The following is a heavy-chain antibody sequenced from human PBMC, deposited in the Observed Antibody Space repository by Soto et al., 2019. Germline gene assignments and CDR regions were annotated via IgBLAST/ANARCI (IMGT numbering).Heavy chain of an antibody. CDR3: AREAGDYGDSDSRFDY. CDR1: GGSFSGYY. V-gene: IGHV4-34*01. J-gene: IGHJ4*02. CDR2: INHSGST. D-gene: IGHD4-17*01. Sequence: SETLSLTCAVYGGSFSGYYWSWIRQPPGKGLEWIGEINHSGSTNYNPSLKSRVTISVDTSKNQFSLKLSSVTAADTAVYYCAREAGDYGDSDSRFDYWGQGTLVTVSS.